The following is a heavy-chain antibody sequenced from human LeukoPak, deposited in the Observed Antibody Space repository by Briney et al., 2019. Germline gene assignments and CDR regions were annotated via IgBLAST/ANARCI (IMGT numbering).Heavy chain of an antibody. J-gene: IGHJ4*02. CDR3: ARDLVGYGCGFDY. V-gene: IGHV3-30*04. CDR2: ISYDGSNK. CDR1: GFTFSSYS. D-gene: IGHD5-12*01. Sequence: GGSLRLSCAGSGFTFSSYSIHWVRQVSGKGLEWVAVISYDGSNKYYADSVKGRFTISRDNSRNTVYLQMNSLRPEDTAVYSCARDLVGYGCGFDYWGQGTLVTVSS.